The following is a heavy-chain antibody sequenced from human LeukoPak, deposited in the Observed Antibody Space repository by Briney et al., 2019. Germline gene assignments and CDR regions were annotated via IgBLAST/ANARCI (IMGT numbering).Heavy chain of an antibody. D-gene: IGHD3-10*01. CDR3: ARETLSGSEIYYPSAEY. CDR2: IYSGGST. V-gene: IGHV3-53*01. J-gene: IGHJ4*02. Sequence: PGGSLRLSCVASGFTVSSNYMSWVRQAPGKGLEWVSVIYSGGSTYYADSVKGRFTISRDNSKNTLYLQMNSLRAEDTAVYYCARETLSGSEIYYPSAEYWGQGTLVTVSS. CDR1: GFTVSSNY.